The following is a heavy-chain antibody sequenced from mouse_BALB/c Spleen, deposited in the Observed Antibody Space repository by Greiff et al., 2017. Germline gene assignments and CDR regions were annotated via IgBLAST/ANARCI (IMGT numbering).Heavy chain of an antibody. Sequence: DVKLVESGGGLVKPGGSLKLSCAASGFTFSSYAMSWVRQTPEKRLEWVASISSGGSTYYPDSVKGRFTISRDNARNILYLQMSSLRSEDTAMYYCAREEGLRYYFDYWGQGTTLTVSS. CDR1: GFTFSSYA. CDR3: AREEGLRYYFDY. V-gene: IGHV5-6-5*01. D-gene: IGHD2-2*01. CDR2: ISSGGST. J-gene: IGHJ2*01.